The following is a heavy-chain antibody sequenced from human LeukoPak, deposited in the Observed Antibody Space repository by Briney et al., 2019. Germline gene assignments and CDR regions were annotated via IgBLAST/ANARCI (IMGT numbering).Heavy chain of an antibody. CDR2: INPNSGGT. J-gene: IGHJ4*02. CDR3: ARGSSSWYGDFDY. D-gene: IGHD6-13*01. CDR1: GYTFTGYY. Sequence: ASVKVSCKASGYTFTGYYMHWVRQAPGQGLEWMGWINPNSGGTNYAQKFQGRVTMTRDTSISTAYMELSRLRSDDTAVYYCARGSSSWYGDFDYWGQGTLATVSS. V-gene: IGHV1-2*02.